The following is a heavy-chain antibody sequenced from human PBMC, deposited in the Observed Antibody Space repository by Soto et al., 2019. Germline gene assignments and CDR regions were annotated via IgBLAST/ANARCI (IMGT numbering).Heavy chain of an antibody. CDR1: GDSISSYY. CDR2: LYYGRSA. J-gene: IGHJ4*02. D-gene: IGHD3-22*01. CDR3: ALRSMAVVPEY. V-gene: IGHV4-59*01. Sequence: QVQLQESGPGLVKPSETLSLTCAVSGDSISSYYCMWIRQPPGKGLESIGYLYYGRSANYNPPLKSRVPLSVDRSTNQCSLTLSSMTAADTAVYYCALRSMAVVPEYWGQGTLVTVSS.